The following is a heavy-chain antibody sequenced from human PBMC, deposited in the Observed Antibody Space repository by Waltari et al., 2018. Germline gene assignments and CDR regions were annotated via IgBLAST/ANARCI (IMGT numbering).Heavy chain of an antibody. Sequence: EVQLVESGGGLVQPGGSLRLSCAASGFTFNTYWMKWIRQAPGKGLEWVANINPDGSQKFYVDSVKGRFTVSRDNAQKALWLQMNNLRAEDTAVYYCTTLARGESGDYWGQGTLVTVSS. V-gene: IGHV3-7*01. CDR2: INPDGSQK. J-gene: IGHJ4*02. CDR1: GFTFNTYW. D-gene: IGHD3-10*01. CDR3: TTLARGESGDY.